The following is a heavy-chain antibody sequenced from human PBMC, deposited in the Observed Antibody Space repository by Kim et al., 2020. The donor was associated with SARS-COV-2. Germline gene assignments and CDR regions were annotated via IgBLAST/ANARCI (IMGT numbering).Heavy chain of an antibody. V-gene: IGHV3-7*03. CDR2: IEQDGSEK. CDR3: ARLLYFDVSAYRHFDY. J-gene: IGHJ4*02. D-gene: IGHD3-3*01. CDR1: GFIFSNHW. Sequence: GGSLRLSCAASGFIFSNHWMTWVRQAPGKGLEWVANIEQDGSEKHYVDSVKGRFTISRDNARNSLYLQMNSLRAEDTAVYYCARLLYFDVSAYRHFDYWGQGTPVTVSS.